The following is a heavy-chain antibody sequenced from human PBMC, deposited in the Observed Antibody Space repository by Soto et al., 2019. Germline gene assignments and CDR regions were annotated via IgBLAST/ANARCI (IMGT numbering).Heavy chain of an antibody. Sequence: SETLSLTCTVSGGSITSGGYSWTWIRQSPGKGLEWIGYTYQSGSAYYNPSLKSRVTISVDRSKNQFSLNLTSVTAADTAVYYCAKGGGYSSGWYAYYGMDVWGQGTTVTVSS. J-gene: IGHJ6*02. CDR2: TYQSGSA. CDR1: GGSITSGGYS. D-gene: IGHD6-19*01. V-gene: IGHV4-30-2*06. CDR3: AKGGGYSSGWYAYYGMDV.